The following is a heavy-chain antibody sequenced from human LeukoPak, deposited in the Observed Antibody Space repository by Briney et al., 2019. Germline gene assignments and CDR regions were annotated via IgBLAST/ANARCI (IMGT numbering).Heavy chain of an antibody. CDR2: ISYDGSNK. CDR3: AKDPGMATIRFYFDY. V-gene: IGHV3-30*18. CDR1: GFTFSSYG. Sequence: GRSLRLSCAASGFTFSSYGMHWVRQAPGKGLEWVAVISYDGSNKYYADSVKGRFTISRDNSKNTLYLQMNSLGAEDTAVCYCAKDPGMATIRFYFDYWGQGTLVTVSS. J-gene: IGHJ4*02. D-gene: IGHD5-24*01.